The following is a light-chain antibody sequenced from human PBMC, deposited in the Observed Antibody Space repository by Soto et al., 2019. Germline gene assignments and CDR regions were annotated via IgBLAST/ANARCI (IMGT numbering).Light chain of an antibody. CDR2: EVS. CDR1: SSDVGGYNY. CDR3: SSYTTTTTYV. V-gene: IGLV2-14*01. Sequence: QSALTQPASVSGSPGQSITISCTGTSSDVGGYNYVSWSQQHPGKAPKLMIYEVSNRPSGVSNRISGSKSGNTASLTISGLQAEDEADYYCSSYTTTTTYVFGTGTKVTVL. J-gene: IGLJ1*01.